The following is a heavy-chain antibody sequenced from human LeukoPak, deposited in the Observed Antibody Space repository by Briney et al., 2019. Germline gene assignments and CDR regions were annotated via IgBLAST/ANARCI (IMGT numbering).Heavy chain of an antibody. CDR2: ISADGSST. D-gene: IGHD3-22*01. J-gene: IGHJ5*02. V-gene: IGHV3-43*02. Sequence: GGSLRLSCADSGFTFYDYAMHWVRHAPGEGLEWVSLISADGSSTYYADSVKGRFTISRDNSKNSLYLQMNSLRTEDTALYYCAKEGTVVGFDPWGQGTLVTVSS. CDR1: GFTFYDYA. CDR3: AKEGTVVGFDP.